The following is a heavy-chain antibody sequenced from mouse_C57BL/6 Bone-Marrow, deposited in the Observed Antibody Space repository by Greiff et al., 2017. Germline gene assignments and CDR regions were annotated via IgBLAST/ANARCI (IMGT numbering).Heavy chain of an antibody. Sequence: QVQLQQSGAELARPGASVKLSCKASGYTFTSYGISWVKQRTGQGLEWIGEIYPRSGNTYYNEKFKGKATLTADKSSSPAYMELRSLTSEDSAVYFCARRALLRSYWYFDVWGTGTTVTVSS. V-gene: IGHV1-81*01. J-gene: IGHJ1*03. CDR2: IYPRSGNT. CDR3: ARRALLRSYWYFDV. CDR1: GYTFTSYG. D-gene: IGHD1-1*01.